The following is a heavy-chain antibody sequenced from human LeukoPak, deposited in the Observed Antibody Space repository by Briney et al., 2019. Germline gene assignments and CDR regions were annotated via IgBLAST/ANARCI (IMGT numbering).Heavy chain of an antibody. CDR3: ARVLNYDFWSGYPYYYYGMDV. J-gene: IGHJ6*02. CDR1: GFTFSSYW. Sequence: PGGSLRLSCAASGFTFSSYWMSWVRQAPGKGLEWVANIKQDGSEKYYVDFVKGRFTISRDNAKNSLYLQMNSLRAEDTAVYYCARVLNYDFWSGYPYYYYGMDVWGQGTTVTVSS. V-gene: IGHV3-7*01. CDR2: IKQDGSEK. D-gene: IGHD3-3*01.